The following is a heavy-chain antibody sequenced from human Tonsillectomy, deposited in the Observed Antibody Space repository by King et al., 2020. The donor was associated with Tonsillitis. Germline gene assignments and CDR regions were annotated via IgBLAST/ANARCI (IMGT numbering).Heavy chain of an antibody. CDR3: VRDNSNDYGLWDV. CDR2: ISSSGRAI. V-gene: IGHV3-48*01. D-gene: IGHD4-17*01. J-gene: IGHJ6*02. Sequence: DVQLVESGGGLIQPGGSLRLSCGASGFTFNTHSMNWVRQAPGKGLEWVSYISSSGRAIYYADSVEGRFSTSRDNAKNSLYLQMNSLRFEDTAVYYCVRDNSNDYGLWDVWGQGTTVTVSS. CDR1: GFTFNTHS.